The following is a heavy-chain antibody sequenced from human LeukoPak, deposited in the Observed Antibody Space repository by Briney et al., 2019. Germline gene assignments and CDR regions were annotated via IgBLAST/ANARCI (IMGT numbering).Heavy chain of an antibody. V-gene: IGHV4-59*01. J-gene: IGHJ4*02. CDR2: IYYSGST. Sequence: PSETLSLTCTVYGGSISSYYWGWIRQPPGKGLVWIGYIYYSGSTNYNPSLKSRVTISVDTSKNQFSLKLSSVTAADTAVYYCAREGSGYYPLYYFDYWGQGTLVTVSS. D-gene: IGHD3-22*01. CDR3: AREGSGYYPLYYFDY. CDR1: GGSISSYY.